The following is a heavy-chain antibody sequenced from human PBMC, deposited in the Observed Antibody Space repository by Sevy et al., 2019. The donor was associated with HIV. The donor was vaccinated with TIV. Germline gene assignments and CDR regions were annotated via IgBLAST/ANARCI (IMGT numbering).Heavy chain of an antibody. CDR2: IYYSGST. D-gene: IGHD3-10*01. CDR3: SRAGGAKDYGMDV. V-gene: IGHV4-59*01. Sequence: SETLSLTCTVSGGSISSFYWCWIRQPPGKGLEWIGYIYYSGSTNYKPSLESRVSISVDTSKNQFSLNLSSVTAADTAVYYCSRAGGAKDYGMDVWGQGTTVTVSS. J-gene: IGHJ6*02. CDR1: GGSISSFY.